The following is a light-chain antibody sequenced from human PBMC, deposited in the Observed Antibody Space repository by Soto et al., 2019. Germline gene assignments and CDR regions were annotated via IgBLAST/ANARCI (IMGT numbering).Light chain of an antibody. CDR3: AAWDGSLSGVV. J-gene: IGLJ2*01. Sequence: QSVLTQPPSVSGAPGQRVTISCTGSSSNIGAGYDVYWYQQLPGTAPKLLIYRTNHRPSGVPDRFSGSKSGTSASLAISGLRSEDDADYYCAAWDGSLSGVVFGGGTKVTVL. V-gene: IGLV1-47*01. CDR2: RTN. CDR1: SSNIGAGYD.